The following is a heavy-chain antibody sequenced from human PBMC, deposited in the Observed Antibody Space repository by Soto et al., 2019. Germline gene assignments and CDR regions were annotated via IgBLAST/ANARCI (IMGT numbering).Heavy chain of an antibody. V-gene: IGHV3-30*18. J-gene: IGHJ3*02. Sequence: QAQLVESGGGVVKPGRSLRVSCAASGFPFSGYGMHWVRQAPGKGLEWVAVISYDGSNKYYADSVRGRFTISRDNSNNTLYLQMNSLRAEDTAVYFCAKGDRGGYTHAFDIWGQGTMVTVSS. CDR2: ISYDGSNK. D-gene: IGHD3-22*01. CDR1: GFPFSGYG. CDR3: AKGDRGGYTHAFDI.